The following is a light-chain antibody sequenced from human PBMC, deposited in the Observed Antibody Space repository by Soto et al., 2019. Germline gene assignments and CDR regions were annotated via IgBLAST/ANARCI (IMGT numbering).Light chain of an antibody. CDR2: GAS. CDR1: QSVSSN. CDR3: QHYNNWPPWT. J-gene: IGKJ1*01. Sequence: EIVLTQSPGTLSLSPGERATLSCRASQSVSSNLAWYQQKPGQAPRLLISGASTRATGIPARFSGSGSGTEFTLTISSLQSEDFAVYYCQHYNNWPPWTFGQGTEVDIK. V-gene: IGKV3-15*01.